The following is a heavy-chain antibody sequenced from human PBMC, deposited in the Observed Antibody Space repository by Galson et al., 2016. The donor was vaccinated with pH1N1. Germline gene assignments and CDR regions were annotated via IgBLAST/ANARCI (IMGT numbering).Heavy chain of an antibody. J-gene: IGHJ4*02. Sequence: SLRLSCAASGFSFSSYWMSWVRQAPEKGLEWVANINEDGSKIYYVDSVKGRFTISRDNAKNSLYLQMNSLRAEDTAVYYCARSIGNIGAHWGQGTLVTVSS. CDR3: ARSIGNIGAH. CDR1: GFSFSSYW. CDR2: INEDGSKI. D-gene: IGHD5-12*01. V-gene: IGHV3-7*01.